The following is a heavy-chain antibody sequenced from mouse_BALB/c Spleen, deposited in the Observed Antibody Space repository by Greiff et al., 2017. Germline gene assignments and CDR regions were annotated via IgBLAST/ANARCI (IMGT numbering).Heavy chain of an antibody. CDR1: GYTFTDYE. CDR2: IDPETGGT. Sequence: QVQLKESGAELVRPGASVTLSCKASGYTFTDYEMHWVKQTPVHGLEWIGAIDPETGGTAYNQKFKGKATLTADKSSSTAYMELRSLTSEDSAVYYCTREGGSSSFAYWGQGTLVTVSA. D-gene: IGHD1-1*01. CDR3: TREGGSSSFAY. V-gene: IGHV1-15*01. J-gene: IGHJ3*01.